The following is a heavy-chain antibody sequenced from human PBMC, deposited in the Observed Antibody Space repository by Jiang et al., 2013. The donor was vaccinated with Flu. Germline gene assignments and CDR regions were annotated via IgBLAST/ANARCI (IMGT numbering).Heavy chain of an antibody. J-gene: IGHJ2*01. Sequence: VQLLESGGGLVQPGRSLRLSCAASGFTFSSYAMSWVRQAPGKGLEWVSTISGSDGSTYYADSVKGRFTISRDNSKNTLYLQMSSLRAEDTAVYYCVNLPPYSSSWYWYFDLWGRGTLVTVSS. CDR3: VNLPPYSSSWYWYFDL. CDR2: ISGSDGST. D-gene: IGHD6-13*01. CDR1: GFTFSSYA. V-gene: IGHV3-23*01.